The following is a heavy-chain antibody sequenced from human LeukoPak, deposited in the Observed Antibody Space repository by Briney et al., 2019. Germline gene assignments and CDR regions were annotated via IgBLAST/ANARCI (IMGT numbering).Heavy chain of an antibody. J-gene: IGHJ4*02. D-gene: IGHD2-2*01. CDR3: ARKYCSSTSCYENGFDY. V-gene: IGHV1-69*05. CDR2: IIPIFGTA. CDR1: GGTFSSYA. Sequence: ASVKVSCKAPGGTFSSYAISWVRQAPGQGLEWMGGIIPIFGTANYAQKFQGRVTITTDESTSTAYMELSSLRSEDTAVYYCARKYCSSTSCYENGFDYWGQGTLVTVSS.